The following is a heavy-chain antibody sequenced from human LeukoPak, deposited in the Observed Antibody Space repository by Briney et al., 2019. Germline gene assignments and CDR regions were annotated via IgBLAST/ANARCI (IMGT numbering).Heavy chain of an antibody. CDR2: ISSSGSIM. D-gene: IGHD3-9*01. CDR1: GFTLSSFQ. J-gene: IGHJ4*02. V-gene: IGHV3-48*03. Sequence: RGSLRLSCVASGFTLSSFQINWVRQAPGKGLEWVSYISSSGSIMFYADSVKGRFTISRDNAKNSLYLHMNSLRAEDTAVYYCARTPTYYDILTDYPYYFDYWGQGTLVTVSS. CDR3: ARTPTYYDILTDYPYYFDY.